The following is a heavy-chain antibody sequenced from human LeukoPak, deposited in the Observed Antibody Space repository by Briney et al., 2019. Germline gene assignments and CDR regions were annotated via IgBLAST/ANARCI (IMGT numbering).Heavy chain of an antibody. CDR2: ISSSSSTI. V-gene: IGHV3-48*01. D-gene: IGHD2-2*01. CDR1: GFTFSSYS. J-gene: IGHJ6*03. CDR3: ARGTSPPRYYYMDV. Sequence: GGSLRLSCAASGFTFSSYSMNWVRQAPGKGLEWVSYISSSSSTIYYADSVKGRFTISRDNAKNSLYLQMNSLRAEDTAVYYCARGTSPPRYYYMDVWGKGTTVTVSS.